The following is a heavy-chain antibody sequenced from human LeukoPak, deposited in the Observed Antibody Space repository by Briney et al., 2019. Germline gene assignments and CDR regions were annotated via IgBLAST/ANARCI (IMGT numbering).Heavy chain of an antibody. V-gene: IGHV3-30*04. Sequence: GGSLRLSCAASGFTFSSYAMHWVRQAPGKGLEWVAVISYDGSNKYYADSVKGRFTISRDNSKNTLYLQMNSLRAEDTAVYYCVFYGSEPVAFDIWGQGTMVTVSS. CDR3: VFYGSEPVAFDI. D-gene: IGHD3-10*01. CDR1: GFTFSSYA. CDR2: ISYDGSNK. J-gene: IGHJ3*02.